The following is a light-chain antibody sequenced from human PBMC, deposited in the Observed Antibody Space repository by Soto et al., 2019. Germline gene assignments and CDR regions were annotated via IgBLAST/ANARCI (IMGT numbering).Light chain of an antibody. Sequence: VVLTQSPCTLSSSPGERATLSCLASQSVTSNYLAWYQQKRGQAPRLLIWGASIRATDLPDRFSGGGSGTDFSLTISRLEDEDSAVYFCQQYGSSPGTFGQGTKVDI. CDR2: GAS. V-gene: IGKV3-20*01. CDR1: QSVTSNY. J-gene: IGKJ1*01. CDR3: QQYGSSPGT.